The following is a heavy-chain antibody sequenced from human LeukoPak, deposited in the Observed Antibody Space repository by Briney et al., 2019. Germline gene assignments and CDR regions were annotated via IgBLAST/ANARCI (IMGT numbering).Heavy chain of an antibody. D-gene: IGHD6-13*01. Sequence: GGSLRLSCAASGFTFDDYAIHWVRQAPGKGLEWVSGISWNSGRIGYADSVKGRFTISRDNAENSLYLQMTNLRAEDTALYYCAEVAPISAAVGYFFDYWGQGTLVTVSS. V-gene: IGHV3-9*01. CDR3: AEVAPISAAVGYFFDY. CDR2: ISWNSGRI. J-gene: IGHJ4*02. CDR1: GFTFDDYA.